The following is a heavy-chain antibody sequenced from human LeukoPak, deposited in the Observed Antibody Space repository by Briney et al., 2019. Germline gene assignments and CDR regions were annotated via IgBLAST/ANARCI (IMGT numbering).Heavy chain of an antibody. V-gene: IGHV3-7*03. CDR2: IKQDGSDT. Sequence: GGSLSLFCAASGFIFSSYWMSWVRQAPGKGLEWVANIKQDGSDTYYVDSVKGRFTISRDNYKNSLYLQMNSLRAEDTAVYYCARGRYSSGWYPDYFDYWGQGTLVTVSS. D-gene: IGHD6-19*01. CDR3: ARGRYSSGWYPDYFDY. CDR1: GFIFSSYW. J-gene: IGHJ4*02.